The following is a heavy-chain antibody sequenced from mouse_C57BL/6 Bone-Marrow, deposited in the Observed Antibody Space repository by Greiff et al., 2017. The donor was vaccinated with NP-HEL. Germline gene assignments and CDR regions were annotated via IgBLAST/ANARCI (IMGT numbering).Heavy chain of an antibody. V-gene: IGHV5-12*01. CDR2: ISNGGGST. Sequence: EVKLMESGGGLVQPGGSLKLSCAASGFTFSDYYMYWVRQTPEKRLEWVAYISNGGGSTYYPDTVKGRFNISRDNAKNTLYLQMSRLKSEDTAMYYCARRGYYYGMGYAMDYWGQGTSVTVSS. CDR1: GFTFSDYY. CDR3: ARRGYYYGMGYAMDY. J-gene: IGHJ4*01. D-gene: IGHD1-1*01.